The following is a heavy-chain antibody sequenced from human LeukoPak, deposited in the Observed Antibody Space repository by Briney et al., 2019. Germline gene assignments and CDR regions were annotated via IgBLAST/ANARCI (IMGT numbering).Heavy chain of an antibody. CDR2: TYYRSKWYN. CDR1: GDSVSSNSAA. D-gene: IGHD2-2*01. J-gene: IGHJ6*02. Sequence: SQTLSLTCAISGDSVSSNSAAWNWIRQSPSRGLEWLGRTYYRSKWYNDYAVSVKSRITINPDTSKNQFSLQLNSVTPEDTAVYYCARASYCSSTSCHLIIAAGGTTYYYYGMDVWGQGTTVTVSS. V-gene: IGHV6-1*01. CDR3: ARASYCSSTSCHLIIAAGGTTYYYYGMDV.